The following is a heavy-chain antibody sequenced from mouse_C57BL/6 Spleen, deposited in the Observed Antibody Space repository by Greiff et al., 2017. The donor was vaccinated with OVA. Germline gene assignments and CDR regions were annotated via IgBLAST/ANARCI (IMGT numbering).Heavy chain of an antibody. CDR3: ARGTGWYFDV. V-gene: IGHV5-6*01. Sequence: EVHLVESGGDLVKPGGSLKLSCAASGFTFSSYGMSWVRQTPDKRLEWVATISSGGSYNYYPDSVKGRFTITRDNAKNTLYLQMSSLKSEDTAMYYCARGTGWYFDVWGTGTTVTVSS. CDR1: GFTFSSYG. CDR2: ISSGGSYN. D-gene: IGHD4-1*01. J-gene: IGHJ1*03.